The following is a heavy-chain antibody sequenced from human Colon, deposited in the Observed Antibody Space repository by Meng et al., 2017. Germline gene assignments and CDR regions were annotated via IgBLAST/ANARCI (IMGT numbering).Heavy chain of an antibody. Sequence: QVQLQESGPALVQPSQTLPLTCTVSGGSISSGDYYWSWIRQPPGKGLEWIGYIYYSGSTYSNASLKSRVTISIDRSKNQFSLKLSSVTAADTAVYYCARDRKHYGERGWFDPWGQGTLVTVSS. J-gene: IGHJ5*02. CDR3: ARDRKHYGERGWFDP. CDR1: GGSISSGDYY. D-gene: IGHD4-17*01. CDR2: IYYSGST. V-gene: IGHV4-30-4*01.